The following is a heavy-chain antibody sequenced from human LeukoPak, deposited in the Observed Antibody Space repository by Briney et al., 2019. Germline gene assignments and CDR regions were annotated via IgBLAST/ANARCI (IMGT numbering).Heavy chain of an antibody. J-gene: IGHJ5*02. CDR1: GGSFSGYY. Sequence: PSETLSLTCAVYGGSFSGYYWSWIRQPPGKGLEWIGEINHSGSTNYSPSLKSRVTISVDTSKNQFSLKLSSVTAADTAVYYCATYLYGDPSLNWFDPWGQGTLVTVSS. V-gene: IGHV4-34*01. D-gene: IGHD4-17*01. CDR3: ATYLYGDPSLNWFDP. CDR2: INHSGST.